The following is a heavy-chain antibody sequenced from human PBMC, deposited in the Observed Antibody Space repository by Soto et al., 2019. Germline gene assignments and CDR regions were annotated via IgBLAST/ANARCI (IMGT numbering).Heavy chain of an antibody. CDR2: IHYSGGT. CDR1: GGSISSYY. Sequence: QVQLQESGPGLVKPSETLSLTCTVSGGSISSYYWSWIRQPPGKGLEWIGYIHYSGGTNYNPSLKSRVTVSLDTSKPQFSRNLTSVTAADTAIYYCATNGYNYPNWFDPWGQGTLVTVSS. CDR3: ATNGYNYPNWFDP. D-gene: IGHD3-22*01. J-gene: IGHJ5*02. V-gene: IGHV4-59*01.